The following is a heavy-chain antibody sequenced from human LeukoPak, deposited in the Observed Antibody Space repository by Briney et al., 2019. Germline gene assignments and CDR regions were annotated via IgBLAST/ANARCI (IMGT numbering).Heavy chain of an antibody. J-gene: IGHJ4*02. CDR1: GASFNNYS. V-gene: IGHV4-59*01. CDR3: ARGPTVTTDY. D-gene: IGHD4-17*01. Sequence: SETLSLTCTVSGASFNNYSCHWIRQHPGKGLEWIGYMYYSGSTDYNPSLKSRVTMSLDTSKNQFSLNLSSVTAADTAVYYCARGPTVTTDYWGQGILVTVSS. CDR2: MYYSGST.